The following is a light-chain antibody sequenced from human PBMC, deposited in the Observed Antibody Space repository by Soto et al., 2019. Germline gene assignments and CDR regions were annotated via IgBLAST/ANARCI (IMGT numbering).Light chain of an antibody. CDR1: SSDVGGYNY. V-gene: IGLV2-8*01. Sequence: QSALTQPPSASGSPGQSVTISCTGTSSDVGGYNYVSWYQQHPGKAPKLMIYEVSKRPSGVPDRFSGSKSGNTASLTVSGLQPEDEADYYCSSYAGSNKSVFGTGT. CDR2: EVS. J-gene: IGLJ1*01. CDR3: SSYAGSNKSV.